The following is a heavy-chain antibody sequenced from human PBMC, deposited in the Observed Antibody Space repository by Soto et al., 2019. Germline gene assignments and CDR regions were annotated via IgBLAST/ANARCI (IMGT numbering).Heavy chain of an antibody. CDR1: VYTFNSYN. D-gene: IGHD1-26*01. CDR2: INPSSGST. J-gene: IGHJ4*02. V-gene: IGHV1-46*02. Sequence: ASVKVSCKASVYTFNSYNMQWVRQAPGQGLEWMGVINPSSGSTNYAQKFQGRVIMTRDTSTSTVYMELSTLRSDDTAVYYCARIYSGSRLDYWGQGTLVTVSS. CDR3: ARIYSGSRLDY.